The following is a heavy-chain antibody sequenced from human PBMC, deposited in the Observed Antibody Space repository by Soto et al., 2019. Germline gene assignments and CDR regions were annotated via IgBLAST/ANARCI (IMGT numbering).Heavy chain of an antibody. J-gene: IGHJ6*02. CDR1: GRSISSGGYY. Sequence: SEPLSLTCTVSGRSISSGGYYWSWIRQHPGKGLEWIGYIYYSGSTYYNPSLKSRVTISVDTSKNQFSLKLSSVTAADTAVYYCAREVVVVPAAIQLNSNNNGMDDLGQESTLTISS. CDR3: AREVVVVPAAIQLNSNNNGMDD. CDR2: IYYSGST. V-gene: IGHV4-31*03. D-gene: IGHD2-2*01.